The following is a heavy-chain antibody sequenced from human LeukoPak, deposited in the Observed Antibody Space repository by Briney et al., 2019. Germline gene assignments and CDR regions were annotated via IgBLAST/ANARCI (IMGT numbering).Heavy chain of an antibody. V-gene: IGHV4-59*01. CDR2: IYYSGST. D-gene: IGHD3-10*01. Sequence: SQTLSLTCTVSGGSISSYYWSWIRQPPGKGLEWIGYIYYSGSTNYNPSLKSRVTISVDTSKNQFSLKLSSVTAADTAVYYCARGGIHYYGSGPSDYWGQGTLVTVSS. J-gene: IGHJ4*02. CDR1: GGSISSYY. CDR3: ARGGIHYYGSGPSDY.